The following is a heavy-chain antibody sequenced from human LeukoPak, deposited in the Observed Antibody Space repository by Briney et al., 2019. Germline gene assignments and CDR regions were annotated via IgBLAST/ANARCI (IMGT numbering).Heavy chain of an antibody. D-gene: IGHD1-14*01. J-gene: IGHJ4*02. CDR1: GFTFSSYG. Sequence: GGSLRLSCAASGFTFSSYGMHWVRQAPGKGLEWVAFIRYDGNNKLYADSMKGRFTISRDNSKNTLYLHINSLRAEDTAVYYCVKDNPLDYWGQGTLVIVSS. CDR2: IRYDGNNK. V-gene: IGHV3-30*02. CDR3: VKDNPLDY.